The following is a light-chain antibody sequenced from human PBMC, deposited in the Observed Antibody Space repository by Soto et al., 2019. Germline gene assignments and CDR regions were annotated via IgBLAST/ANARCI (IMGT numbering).Light chain of an antibody. CDR3: SSYTSSSTPCV. J-gene: IGLJ2*01. CDR2: EVS. CDR1: SSDVGGYNY. V-gene: IGLV2-14*01. Sequence: QSALTQPASVSGSPGQSITISCTGTSSDVGGYNYVSWYQQHPGKAPKLMIYEVSNRPSGVSNRYSGSKSGSTASLTISGLQAEDEADYYCSSYTSSSTPCVFGGGTKLTVL.